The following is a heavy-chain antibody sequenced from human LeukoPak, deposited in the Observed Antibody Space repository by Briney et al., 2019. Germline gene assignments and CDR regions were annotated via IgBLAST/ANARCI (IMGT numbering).Heavy chain of an antibody. CDR2: IYPGDSDT. CDR3: ARRRGYQLLPGYWFDP. J-gene: IGHJ5*02. Sequence: GESLKISCKGSGYSFTSYWSGWVRQMPGKGLEWMGIIYPGDSDTRYSPSFQGQVTISADKSISTAYLQWRSLKASDTAMYSCARRRGYQLLPGYWFDPWGQGTLVTVSS. CDR1: GYSFTSYW. D-gene: IGHD2-2*01. V-gene: IGHV5-51*01.